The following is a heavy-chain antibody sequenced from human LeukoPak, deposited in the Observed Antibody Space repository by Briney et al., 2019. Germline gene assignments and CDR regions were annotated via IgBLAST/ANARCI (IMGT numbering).Heavy chain of an antibody. Sequence: ASVKVSCKPSGYTFIDYYVHWVRRAPGQGLEWMGWINPNSGATNSAQNLQGRVTLTRDKSMTTAYLDLSGLTYDDTAVYYCARSRMTTLPGFDYWGQGTLVTVSS. CDR3: ARSRMTTLPGFDY. CDR2: INPNSGAT. D-gene: IGHD1-1*01. V-gene: IGHV1-2*02. J-gene: IGHJ4*02. CDR1: GYTFIDYY.